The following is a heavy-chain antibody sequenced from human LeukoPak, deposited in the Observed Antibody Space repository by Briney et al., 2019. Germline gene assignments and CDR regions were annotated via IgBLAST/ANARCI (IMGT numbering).Heavy chain of an antibody. CDR2: ISGSGGST. J-gene: IGHJ4*02. CDR3: AKWTTFILAFDY. CDR1: GFTFSSYA. D-gene: IGHD3-16*01. V-gene: IGHV3-23*01. Sequence: GGSLRLFCAASGFTFSSYAMSWVRQAPGKGLEWVSAISGSGGSTYYADSVKGRFTISRDNSKNTLYLQMNSLRAEDTAVYYCAKWTTFILAFDYWGQGTLVTVSS.